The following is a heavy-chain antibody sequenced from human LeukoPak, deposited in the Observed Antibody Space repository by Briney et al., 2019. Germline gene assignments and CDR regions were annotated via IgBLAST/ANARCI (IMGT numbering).Heavy chain of an antibody. CDR3: ARGMNWVYFDY. CDR1: GGSVSSGSYY. V-gene: IGHV4-61*01. Sequence: SETLSLTCTVSGGSVSSGSYYWSWIRQPPGKGLEWIGYIYYSGSTNYNPSLKSRVTVSVDTSKNQFSLKLSSVTAADTAVYYCARGMNWVYFDYWGQGTLVTVSS. CDR2: IYYSGST. D-gene: IGHD7-27*01. J-gene: IGHJ4*02.